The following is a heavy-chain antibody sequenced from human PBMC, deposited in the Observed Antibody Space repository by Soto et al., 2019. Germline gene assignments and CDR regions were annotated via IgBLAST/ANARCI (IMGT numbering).Heavy chain of an antibody. Sequence: RASVKVSGKASGYTFTSYGISWVRQAPGQVLEWMGWISAYNGNTNYAQKLQGRVTMTTDTSTSTAYMELRSLRSDDTAVYYCARAPSSGIFDYWGQGTLVTVS. CDR1: GYTFTSYG. CDR2: ISAYNGNT. J-gene: IGHJ4*02. V-gene: IGHV1-18*04. CDR3: ARAPSSGIFDY. D-gene: IGHD3-22*01.